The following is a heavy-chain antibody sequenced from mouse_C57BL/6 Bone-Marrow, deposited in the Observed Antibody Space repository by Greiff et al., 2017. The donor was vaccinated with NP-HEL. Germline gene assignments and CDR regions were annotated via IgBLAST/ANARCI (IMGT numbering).Heavy chain of an antibody. CDR2: IHYDGSST. Sequence: EVKLVESEGGLVQPGSSMKLSCTASGFTFSDYYMAWVRQVPEKGLEWVATIHYDGSSTYYLDSLKSRFIISRDNAKNILYLQMSSLKSEDTATYYCAREGGLRRRTYAMDYWGQGTSVTVSS. CDR3: AREGGLRRRTYAMDY. D-gene: IGHD2-4*01. V-gene: IGHV5-16*01. J-gene: IGHJ4*01. CDR1: GFTFSDYY.